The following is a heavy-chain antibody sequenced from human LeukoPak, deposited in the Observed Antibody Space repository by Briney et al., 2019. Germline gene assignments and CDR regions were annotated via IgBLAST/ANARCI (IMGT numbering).Heavy chain of an antibody. D-gene: IGHD6-19*01. CDR1: GGSISSSY. Sequence: SEALSLTCTVCGGSISSSYWSWIRQPPGKGLEWIGYIYYSGSVNNNISFKSRGAISVDTPKNHFSLKLSSVTAADTAVYYCATWGIAVAGTFDYWGQGTLVTVSS. J-gene: IGHJ4*02. CDR3: ATWGIAVAGTFDY. CDR2: IYYSGSV. V-gene: IGHV4-59*08.